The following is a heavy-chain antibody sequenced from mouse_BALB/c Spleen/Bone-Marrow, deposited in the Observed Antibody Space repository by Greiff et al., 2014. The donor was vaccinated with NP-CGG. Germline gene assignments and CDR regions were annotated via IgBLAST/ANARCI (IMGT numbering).Heavy chain of an antibody. CDR1: GFSLTLYG. J-gene: IGHJ4*01. CDR2: IWSDGTT. Sequence: QVQLKHSGPDLVAPSQSLSITCTVSGFSLTLYGVHWVRQSPGKGLEWLVVIWSDGTTTYNSALKSRLSISKDNSKSQVFLKLNSLQTDDTAMYYCARHERGYPYAMDYWGQGTSVTVSS. V-gene: IGHV2-6-2*01. D-gene: IGHD2-2*01. CDR3: ARHERGYPYAMDY.